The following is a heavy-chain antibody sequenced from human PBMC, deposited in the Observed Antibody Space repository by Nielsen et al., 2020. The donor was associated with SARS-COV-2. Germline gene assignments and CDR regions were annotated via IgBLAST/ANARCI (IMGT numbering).Heavy chain of an antibody. CDR1: EFIFRSYA. V-gene: IGHV3-7*01. Sequence: GESLKISCAASEFIFRSYAMHWVRQAPGKGLEWVANIKQDGSEKYYGDSVKGRFTISRDNAKNSLYLHMNSLRVEDTAVYYCVRDSSIVIWSGYPVDWGQGTLVTVSS. CDR2: IKQDGSEK. J-gene: IGHJ4*02. D-gene: IGHD3-3*01. CDR3: VRDSSIVIWSGYPVD.